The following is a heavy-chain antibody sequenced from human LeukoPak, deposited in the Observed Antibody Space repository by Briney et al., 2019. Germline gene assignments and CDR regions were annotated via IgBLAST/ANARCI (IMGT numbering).Heavy chain of an antibody. CDR1: GFTFYDYA. V-gene: IGHV3-9*01. D-gene: IGHD3-16*02. CDR2: ISWNSGSI. J-gene: IGHJ4*02. Sequence: GRSLRLSCAASGFTFYDYAMHWVRQAPGKGLEWVSGISWNSGSIGYADSVKGRFTISRDNAKNSLYLQMNSLRAEDTALYYCAKGFYHYFDYWGQGTLVTVSS. CDR3: AKGFYHYFDY.